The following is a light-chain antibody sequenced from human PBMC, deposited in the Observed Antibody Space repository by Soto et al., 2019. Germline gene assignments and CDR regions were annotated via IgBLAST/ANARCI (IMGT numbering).Light chain of an antibody. CDR1: QXXXXSN. Sequence: EIVXXXSPGXXXVSPGERVTXXXXXSQXXXXSNLAWYQQRPGQAPRLLIFGASHRATGIPDRFSGSGSGTDFTLTISRLEPEDFAVYYCQQYNSSPPEFTFGPGTKVDSK. CDR2: GAS. J-gene: IGKJ3*01. V-gene: IGKV3-20*01. CDR3: QQYNSSPPEFT.